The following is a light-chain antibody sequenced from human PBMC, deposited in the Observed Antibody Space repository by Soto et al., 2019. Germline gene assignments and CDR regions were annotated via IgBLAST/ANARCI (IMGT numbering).Light chain of an antibody. V-gene: IGLV2-14*01. CDR1: SRDVGGYNY. Sequence: QSALTQPASVSGSPGQSITISCTGTSRDVGGYNYVSWYQQHTGKAPKLMIYDVSNRPSGVSNRFSGSKSGNTASLTISGLQAEDEADYHCSSYRSSSTYVVFGGGTKLTVL. CDR3: SSYRSSSTYVV. J-gene: IGLJ2*01. CDR2: DVS.